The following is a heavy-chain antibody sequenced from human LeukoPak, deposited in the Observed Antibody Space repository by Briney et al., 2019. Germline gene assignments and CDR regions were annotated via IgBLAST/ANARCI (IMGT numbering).Heavy chain of an antibody. CDR1: GGSISSGSYY. Sequence: PSQTLSLTCTVSGGSISSGSYYWCWIRQPAGKGLEWIGRIYTSGSTNYNPSLKSRVTISVDTSKNQFSLKLSSVTAADTAVYYCAREGYNWNGVLGYWGQGTLVTVSS. CDR3: AREGYNWNGVLGY. D-gene: IGHD1-1*01. V-gene: IGHV4-61*02. J-gene: IGHJ4*02. CDR2: IYTSGST.